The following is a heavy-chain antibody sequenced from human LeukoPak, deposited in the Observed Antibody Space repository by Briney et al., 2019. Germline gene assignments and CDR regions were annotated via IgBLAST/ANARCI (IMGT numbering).Heavy chain of an antibody. Sequence: GGSLRLSCAASGLSFSSFAMSWVRQGPARGLEWVSSIRGNGKTFYADSVKGRFTLFSDSSRNTVYFQLNNLRVEDTAIYYCAKASWVSSTDAVRWGQGTLVTVSS. D-gene: IGHD3-16*01. CDR1: GLSFSSFA. J-gene: IGHJ4*02. V-gene: IGHV3-23*01. CDR2: IRGNGKT. CDR3: AKASWVSSTDAVR.